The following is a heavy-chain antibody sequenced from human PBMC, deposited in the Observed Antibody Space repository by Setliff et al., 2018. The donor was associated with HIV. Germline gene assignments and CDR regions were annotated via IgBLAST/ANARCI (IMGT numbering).Heavy chain of an antibody. CDR1: GGSFSSGSYY. CDR2: IYTSGST. V-gene: IGHV4-61*02. D-gene: IGHD3-10*01. J-gene: IGHJ3*02. CDR3: AREGGKLWFGELLYAFDI. Sequence: SETLSLTCTVSGGSFSSGSYYWSWIRQSAGKGLEWIGRIYTSGSTNYNPSLKSRVTISVDTSKNQFSLKLSSVTAADTAVYYCAREGGKLWFGELLYAFDIWGQGTMVTLSS.